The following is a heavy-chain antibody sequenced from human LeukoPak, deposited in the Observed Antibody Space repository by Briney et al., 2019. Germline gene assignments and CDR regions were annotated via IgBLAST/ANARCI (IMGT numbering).Heavy chain of an antibody. CDR3: VRRSTWGLWIDY. CDR1: GGSMSSYY. Sequence: PSETLSLTCTVSGGSMSSYYWSWIRQPPGKGLEWIGYIYYSGSTNYNASLKSRVTISVGTSKNQFSLKLSSVTAADTAVYYCVRRSTWGLWIDYWGQGTLVTVSS. CDR2: IYYSGST. J-gene: IGHJ4*02. V-gene: IGHV4-59*01. D-gene: IGHD4/OR15-4a*01.